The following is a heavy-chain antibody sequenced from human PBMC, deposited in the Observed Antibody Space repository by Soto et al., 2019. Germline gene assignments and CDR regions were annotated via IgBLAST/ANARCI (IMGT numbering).Heavy chain of an antibody. V-gene: IGHV1-46*01. CDR1: GSITNHH. Sequence: QVHLVQSGAEVKKPGASVNVSCQASGSITNHHMHWVRQAPGQGLEWMGIFNPSGLSTTYAQKFQSRVTITRDTSTSTVYMELRSLTSEDTAVYFCAKVTHRGPIAVAGPLGSWGQGTLVIVSS. D-gene: IGHD6-19*01. CDR3: AKVTHRGPIAVAGPLGS. J-gene: IGHJ4*02. CDR2: FNPSGLST.